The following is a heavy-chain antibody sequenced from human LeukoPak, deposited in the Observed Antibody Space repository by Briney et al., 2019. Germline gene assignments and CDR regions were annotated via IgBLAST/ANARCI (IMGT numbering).Heavy chain of an antibody. CDR2: IYTSGSN. J-gene: IGHJ5*02. CDR1: GGSISSGSYY. V-gene: IGHV4-61*02. Sequence: SETLSLTCTVSGGSISSGSYYWRWIRQPAGKGLEWIGRIYTSGSNNYNPSLTSRVTISVDTSKNQFSLKLSSVTAADTAVYYCASVVVVAATNWFDPWGQGTLVTVSS. D-gene: IGHD2-15*01. CDR3: ASVVVVAATNWFDP.